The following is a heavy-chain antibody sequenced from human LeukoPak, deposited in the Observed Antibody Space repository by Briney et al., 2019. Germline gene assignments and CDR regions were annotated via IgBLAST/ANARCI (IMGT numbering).Heavy chain of an antibody. V-gene: IGHV3-33*06. J-gene: IGHJ4*02. D-gene: IGHD1-26*01. CDR1: GFIFSTYG. Sequence: GGSLRLSCAASGFIFSTYGMHWVRQAPGKGLEWVAVVWSGGNNKYYSDSVKGRFTISRDNSKNTLNLQMNSLRAEDTAVYYCAKDGQVGAIGYFDYRGQGALVTVSS. CDR2: VWSGGNNK. CDR3: AKDGQVGAIGYFDY.